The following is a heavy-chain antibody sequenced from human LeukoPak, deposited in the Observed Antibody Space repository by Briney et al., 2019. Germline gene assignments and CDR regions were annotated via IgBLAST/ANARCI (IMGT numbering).Heavy chain of an antibody. Sequence: GGSLRLSCAASGFSFSNYAMDWVRQAPGKGLEWVAVISKDGGMKYYSDSVKGRFTVSRDNSIHTLYLEMNSLKTEDTAVYYCAGESFDFWSQGTMVTVSS. J-gene: IGHJ3*01. CDR3: AGESFDF. V-gene: IGHV3-30*04. CDR2: ISKDGGMK. CDR1: GFSFSNYA.